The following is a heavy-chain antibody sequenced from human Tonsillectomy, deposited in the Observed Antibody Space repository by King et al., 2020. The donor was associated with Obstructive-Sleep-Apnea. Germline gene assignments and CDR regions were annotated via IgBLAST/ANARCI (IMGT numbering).Heavy chain of an antibody. V-gene: IGHV1-2*02. CDR1: GYTFTGYY. J-gene: IGHJ4*02. D-gene: IGHD3-10*01. CDR2: ISPNSVAT. Sequence: QLVQSGAEVKKPGASVKVSCKASGYTFTGYYIHWVRRAPGQGLEWMGWISPNSVATTYAQKFQDRVTMTRDTSISTAYLDRSRLRSDDTAIYYCARDMSAYDSTSPAYWGQGTLVTVSS. CDR3: ARDMSAYDSTSPAY.